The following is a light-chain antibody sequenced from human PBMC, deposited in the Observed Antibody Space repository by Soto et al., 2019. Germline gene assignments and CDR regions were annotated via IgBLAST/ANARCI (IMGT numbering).Light chain of an antibody. Sequence: IQLTQSPSSLSASVGDRVTITCRASQGISSYLAWYQQKPGKAPKLLIYAASTLQSGVPSRFRGSESGTDFTLTISSLQPEDFATYYCQQLNSYPRTFGPGTKVDIK. CDR3: QQLNSYPRT. CDR2: AAS. CDR1: QGISSY. J-gene: IGKJ3*01. V-gene: IGKV1-9*01.